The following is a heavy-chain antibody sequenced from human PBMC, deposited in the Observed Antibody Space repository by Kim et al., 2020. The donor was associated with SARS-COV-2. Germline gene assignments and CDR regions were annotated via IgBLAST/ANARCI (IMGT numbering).Heavy chain of an antibody. D-gene: IGHD2-15*01. V-gene: IGHV1-69*01. CDR3: ARRYCSGGSCSRAGYYFDY. Sequence: GRVTITADESTSTAYMELSSLRAEDTAVYYCARRYCSGGSCSRAGYYFDYWGQGTLVTVSS. J-gene: IGHJ4*02.